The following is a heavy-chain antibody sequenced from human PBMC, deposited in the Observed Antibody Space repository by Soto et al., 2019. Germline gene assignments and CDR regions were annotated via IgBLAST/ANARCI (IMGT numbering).Heavy chain of an antibody. D-gene: IGHD3-16*01. V-gene: IGHV4-59*01. Sequence: SETLSLTCTVSGGSISSYYWSWIRQPPGKGLEWIGYIYYSGSTNYNPSLKSRVTISVDTSKNQFSLKLSSVTAADTAVYYCASVGDLNWFDPWGQGTLVTVSS. CDR3: ASVGDLNWFDP. CDR2: IYYSGST. CDR1: GGSISSYY. J-gene: IGHJ5*02.